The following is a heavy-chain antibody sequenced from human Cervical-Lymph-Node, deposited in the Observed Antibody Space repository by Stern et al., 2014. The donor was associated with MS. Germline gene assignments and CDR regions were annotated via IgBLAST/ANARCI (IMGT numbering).Heavy chain of an antibody. V-gene: IGHV3-33*01. CDR1: GFTFSSSG. CDR3: AREGGNTAEYFQH. Sequence: VQLVESGGGVVQPGRSLRLSCAASGFTFSSSGMHWVRQAPGKGLEWMAIIYYDGSNSYYAVSVKGRFTISRDNSKNTLYLQMNSLRAEDTAVYYCAREGGNTAEYFQHWGQGTLVTVSS. D-gene: IGHD4-23*01. J-gene: IGHJ1*01. CDR2: IYYDGSNS.